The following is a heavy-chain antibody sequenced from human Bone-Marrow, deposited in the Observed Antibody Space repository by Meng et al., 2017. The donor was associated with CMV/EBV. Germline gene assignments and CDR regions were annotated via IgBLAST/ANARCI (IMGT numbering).Heavy chain of an antibody. V-gene: IGHV3-15*01. Sequence: GESLKISCAASGFTFSNAWMSWVRQAPGKGLEWVGRIKSKTDGGTTDYAAPVKGRFTISRDDSKNTLHLQMNSLKTEDTAVYYCTTDRMYQLPRIQHWGQGTLVTVSS. J-gene: IGHJ1*01. D-gene: IGHD2-2*01. CDR3: TTDRMYQLPRIQH. CDR1: GFTFSNAW. CDR2: IKSKTDGGTT.